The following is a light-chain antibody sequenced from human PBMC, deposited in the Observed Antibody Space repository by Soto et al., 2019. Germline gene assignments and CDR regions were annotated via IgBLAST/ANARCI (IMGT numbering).Light chain of an antibody. CDR3: QQRSNWPLT. CDR2: DAS. CDR1: QSVSSY. V-gene: IGKV3-11*01. J-gene: IGKJ3*01. Sequence: EIVLTQSPATLSLSPGERATLSCRASQSVSSYLAWYQQKPGQAPRLLIYDASKRASGVLARFSGSGSGTDFTLTISGLEPADFAVYYCQQRSNWPLTFGPGTKVDIK.